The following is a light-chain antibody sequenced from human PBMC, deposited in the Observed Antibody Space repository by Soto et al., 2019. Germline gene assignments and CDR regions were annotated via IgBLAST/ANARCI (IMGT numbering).Light chain of an antibody. CDR2: GAS. J-gene: IGKJ4*01. CDR1: QTVSRYY. Sequence: VLTQSPGTLSLSPGGRAILSCRASQTVSRYYLSWYQKKPGQPPRLLIYGASSRATGVPDRFSGSGSGAYFTRPITSLHAEYFAVYYCKQALTFGCGTKVEMK. V-gene: IGKV3D-7*01. CDR3: KQALT.